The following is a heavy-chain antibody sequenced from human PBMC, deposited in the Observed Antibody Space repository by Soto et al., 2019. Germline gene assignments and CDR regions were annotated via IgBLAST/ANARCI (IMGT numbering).Heavy chain of an antibody. D-gene: IGHD2-8*01. J-gene: IGHJ6*02. Sequence: XVSLRLSCAASGFTFSSYAMSWVRQAPGKGLEWVSAISGSGGSTYYADSVKGRFTISRDNSKNTLYLQMNSLRAEDTAVYYCANNVHYYGMDVWGQGTTVTVSS. CDR2: ISGSGGST. CDR1: GFTFSSYA. V-gene: IGHV3-23*01. CDR3: ANNVHYYGMDV.